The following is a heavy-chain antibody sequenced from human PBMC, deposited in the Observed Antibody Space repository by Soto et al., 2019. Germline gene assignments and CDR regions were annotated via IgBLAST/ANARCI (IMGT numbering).Heavy chain of an antibody. D-gene: IGHD4-17*01. CDR3: ARGIVPVDYGDYWFDP. V-gene: IGHV1-69*02. Sequence: GASVKVSCKASGGTFSSYTISWVRQAPGQGLEWMGRIIPILGIANYAQKFQGRVTITADKSTSTAYMELSSLRSEDTAVYYCARGIVPVDYGDYWFDPWGQGTLVTVSS. CDR1: GGTFSSYT. J-gene: IGHJ5*02. CDR2: IIPILGIA.